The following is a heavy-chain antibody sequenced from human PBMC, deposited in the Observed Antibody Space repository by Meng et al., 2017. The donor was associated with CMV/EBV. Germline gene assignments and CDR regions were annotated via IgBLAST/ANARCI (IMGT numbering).Heavy chain of an antibody. J-gene: IGHJ6*02. CDR3: ARDPDGSSLYYYYYYGMDV. D-gene: IGHD3-10*01. Sequence: GESLKISCAASGFTFSSYSMNWVRQAPGKGLEWVSSISNSSSYIYYVDSVKGRFTISRDNAKNSLYLQMNGLRAEDTAVYYCARDPDGSSLYYYYYYGMDVWGQGTTVTVSS. CDR1: GFTFSSYS. CDR2: ISNSSSYI. V-gene: IGHV3-21*01.